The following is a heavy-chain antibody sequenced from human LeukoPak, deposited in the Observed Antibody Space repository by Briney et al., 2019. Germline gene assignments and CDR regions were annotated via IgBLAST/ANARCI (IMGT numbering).Heavy chain of an antibody. CDR3: ARGRRAVRKQLVLYAFDI. Sequence: GGSLRLSCAASGFSFSDYYMSWIRQAPGKGLEWVSYIDNSGSTIYYADSLRGRFTISRDNAKNSLYLQIDGLRVDDTAVYYCARGRRAVRKQLVLYAFDIWGQGTMVTVSS. CDR1: GFSFSDYY. V-gene: IGHV3-11*01. J-gene: IGHJ3*02. CDR2: IDNSGSTI. D-gene: IGHD6-13*01.